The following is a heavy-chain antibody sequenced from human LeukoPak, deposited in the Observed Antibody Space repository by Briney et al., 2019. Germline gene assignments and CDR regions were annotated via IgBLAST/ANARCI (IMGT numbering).Heavy chain of an antibody. Sequence: ASVKVSCKASGYTFTSYAMNWVRQAPGQGLEWMGWINTNTGNPTYAQGFTGRFVFSLDTSVSTAYLQISSLKAEDTAVYYCARGDIVVVPAAYNWFDPWGQGTLVTVSS. V-gene: IGHV7-4-1*02. J-gene: IGHJ5*02. CDR2: INTNTGNP. CDR1: GYTFTSYA. CDR3: ARGDIVVVPAAYNWFDP. D-gene: IGHD2-2*01.